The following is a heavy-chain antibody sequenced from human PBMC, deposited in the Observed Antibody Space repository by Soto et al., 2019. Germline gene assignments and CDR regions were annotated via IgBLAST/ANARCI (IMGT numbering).Heavy chain of an antibody. CDR2: FSSGTSTI. Sequence: EVQLVESGGGLVQPGGSLRLSCAASGFTFSSYSMNWVRQAPGKGLEWVSYFSSGTSTIYYADSVKGRFTISRDYAKNSLYLQMNSLRAEDTAVYYCARAGSGGWPSGFDPWGQGTLVTVSS. V-gene: IGHV3-48*01. CDR1: GFTFSSYS. D-gene: IGHD3-10*01. J-gene: IGHJ5*02. CDR3: ARAGSGGWPSGFDP.